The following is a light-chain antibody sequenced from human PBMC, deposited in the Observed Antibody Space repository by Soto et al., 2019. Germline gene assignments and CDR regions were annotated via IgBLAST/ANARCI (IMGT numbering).Light chain of an antibody. CDR1: QNINNY. Sequence: DIQMTQSPSSLSASVGDRVTITCRASQNINNYLNWYQQKPGKAPEVLISAASTLESGVPSRFSGSGAGTDFTLTISSLQPEDFATYFCKQSYSPPVYSFGQGTKLEI. CDR3: KQSYSPPVYS. CDR2: AAS. V-gene: IGKV1-39*01. J-gene: IGKJ2*03.